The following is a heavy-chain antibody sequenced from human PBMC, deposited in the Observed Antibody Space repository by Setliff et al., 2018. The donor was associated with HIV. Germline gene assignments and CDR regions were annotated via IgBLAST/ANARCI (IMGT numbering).Heavy chain of an antibody. CDR2: FDPEDCES. CDR1: GYTLTELS. CDR3: ATDHGAAGAFDY. J-gene: IGHJ4*02. V-gene: IGHV1-24*01. Sequence: ASVKVSCKISGYTLTELSRHWVRQAPGKGLEWMGRFDPEDCESIYAQKFQGRVTMTDDTSADTAYMELRSLTSEDTAVYYCATDHGAAGAFDYWGQGTLVTV. D-gene: IGHD1-26*01.